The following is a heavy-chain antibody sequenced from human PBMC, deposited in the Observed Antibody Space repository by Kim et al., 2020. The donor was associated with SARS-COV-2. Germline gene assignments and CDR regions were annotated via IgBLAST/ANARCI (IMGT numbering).Heavy chain of an antibody. J-gene: IGHJ5*02. D-gene: IGHD6-13*01. V-gene: IGHV3-64*01. Sequence: ANSVKGGFTITRDNSKNTLYRQMGSLRAEDMAVYYCARSIAAAGYNWFDPWGQGTLVTVSS. CDR3: ARSIAAAGYNWFDP.